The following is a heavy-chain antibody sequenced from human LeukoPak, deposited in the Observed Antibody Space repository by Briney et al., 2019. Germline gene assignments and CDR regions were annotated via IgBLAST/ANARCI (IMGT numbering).Heavy chain of an antibody. CDR3: AREDGYNFCDY. D-gene: IGHD5-24*01. V-gene: IGHV3-7*01. CDR2: IKQDGSEK. J-gene: IGHJ4*02. CDR1: GFTFSSYW. Sequence: GGSLRLSCAASGFTFSSYWMSWVRQAPGKGLEWVANIKQDGSEKYYVDSVKSRFTISRDNAKNSLYLQMNSLRAEDTAVYYCAREDGYNFCDYWGQGTLVTVSS.